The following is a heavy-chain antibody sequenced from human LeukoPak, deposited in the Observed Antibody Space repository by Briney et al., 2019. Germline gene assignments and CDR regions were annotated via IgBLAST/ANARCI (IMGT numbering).Heavy chain of an antibody. J-gene: IGHJ4*02. V-gene: IGHV3-30*02. CDR1: GFTFSSYG. Sequence: GGSLRLSCAASGFTFSSYGMHWVRQAPGKGLEWVAFIRYDGSNKYYADSVKGRFTISRDNSKNTLYLQMDSLRAEDTAVYYCAKNYDIVVVPAASPLDYWGQGTLVTVSS. CDR2: IRYDGSNK. D-gene: IGHD2-2*01. CDR3: AKNYDIVVVPAASPLDY.